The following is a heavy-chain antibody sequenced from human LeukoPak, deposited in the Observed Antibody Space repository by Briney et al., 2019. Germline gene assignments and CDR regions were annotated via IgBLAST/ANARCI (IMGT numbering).Heavy chain of an antibody. D-gene: IGHD6-19*01. CDR3: ARAPLSGWYPFDY. CDR2: TYYRSNWIY. CDR1: GDSVSSNSAA. V-gene: IGHV6-1*01. Sequence: SQTLSLTCAISGDSVSSNSAAWNWIRQSPSRGLEWLGRTYYRSNWIYESAASVKSRITINPDTSRNQFSLHLNSVTPEDTAVYYCARAPLSGWYPFDYWGQGTLVTVSS. J-gene: IGHJ4*02.